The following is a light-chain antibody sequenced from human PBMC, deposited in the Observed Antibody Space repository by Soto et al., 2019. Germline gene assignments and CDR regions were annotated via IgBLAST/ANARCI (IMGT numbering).Light chain of an antibody. CDR1: QSVSSY. CDR3: RQYNNRSPLT. J-gene: IGKJ5*01. CDR2: YAS. Sequence: EIVLTQSPATLSLSPGEGATLSCRASQSVSSYLASCLQKPPQDARLLIIYASNRATGIPARFSGSGSGTKVSPPISSLEPDDVAIYYCRQYNNRSPLTFGQGTRLEIK. V-gene: IGKV3-11*01.